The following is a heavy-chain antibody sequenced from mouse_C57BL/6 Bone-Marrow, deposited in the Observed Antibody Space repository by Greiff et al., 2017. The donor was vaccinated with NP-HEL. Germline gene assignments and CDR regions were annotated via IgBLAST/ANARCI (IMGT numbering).Heavy chain of an antibody. J-gene: IGHJ3*01. Sequence: LKESGAELVRPGASVKLSCTASGFNIKDDYMHWVKQRPEQGLEWIGWIDPENGDTEYASKFQGKATITADTSSNTAYLQLSSLTSEDTAVYYCTTIYYGQRGFAYWGQGTLVTVSA. CDR1: GFNIKDDY. CDR2: IDPENGDT. CDR3: TTIYYGQRGFAY. V-gene: IGHV14-4*01. D-gene: IGHD2-1*01.